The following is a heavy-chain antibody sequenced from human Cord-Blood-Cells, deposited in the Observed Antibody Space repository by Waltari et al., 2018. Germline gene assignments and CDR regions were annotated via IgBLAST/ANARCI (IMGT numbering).Heavy chain of an antibody. CDR2: TNTNTGNP. Sequence: QVQLVPSGSELKKPGTSVNGSCKAPGYTFTSYAMHLVGQAPGQGLGWMGWTNTNTGNPTYAQGFTGRFVFSLDTSVSTAYLQICSLKAEDTAVYYCARVRGEEDWYFDLWGRGTLVTVSS. CDR1: GYTFTSYA. D-gene: IGHD3-10*01. J-gene: IGHJ2*01. V-gene: IGHV7-4-1*01. CDR3: ARVRGEEDWYFDL.